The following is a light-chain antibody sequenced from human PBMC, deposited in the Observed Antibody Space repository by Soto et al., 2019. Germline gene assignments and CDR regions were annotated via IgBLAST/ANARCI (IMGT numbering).Light chain of an antibody. V-gene: IGLV2-23*01. CDR3: CSYAGSSTFHYV. CDR1: SSDVGSYNL. Sequence: QSALTQPASVSGSPGQSITISCTGTSSDVGSYNLVSWYQQHPGKAPKLMIYEGSKRPSGVSNRFSGSKSGNTASLTISGLQAEDEADYYRCSYAGSSTFHYVFGTGTKLTVL. J-gene: IGLJ1*01. CDR2: EGS.